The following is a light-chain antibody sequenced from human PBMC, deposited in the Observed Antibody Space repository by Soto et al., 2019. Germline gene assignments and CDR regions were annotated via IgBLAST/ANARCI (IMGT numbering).Light chain of an antibody. CDR3: QQSYSTPWT. CDR1: QSISTY. J-gene: IGKJ1*01. CDR2: SAS. V-gene: IGKV1-39*01. Sequence: DMQMTQSPPSLSASVGDRVTITCRASQSISTYLNWYQQKAGKTKLLVYSASSLQSGVPSRFSGSGAGPDFTLTISSLQPEDFATYYCQQSYSTPWTFGQGTKVEIK.